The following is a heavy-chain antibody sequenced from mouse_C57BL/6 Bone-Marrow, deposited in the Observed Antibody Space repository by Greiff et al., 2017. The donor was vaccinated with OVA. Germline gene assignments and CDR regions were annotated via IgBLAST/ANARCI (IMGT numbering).Heavy chain of an antibody. V-gene: IGHV5-6*01. Sequence: EVKLMESGGDLVKPGGSLKLSCAASGFTFSSYGMSWVRQTPDKRLEWVATISSGGSYTYYPDSVKGRFTISRDNAKNTLYLQMSSLKSEDTAMYYCARPSNYGNDYWGQGTTLTVSS. CDR1: GFTFSSYG. CDR3: ARPSNYGNDY. CDR2: ISSGGSYT. D-gene: IGHD2-5*01. J-gene: IGHJ2*01.